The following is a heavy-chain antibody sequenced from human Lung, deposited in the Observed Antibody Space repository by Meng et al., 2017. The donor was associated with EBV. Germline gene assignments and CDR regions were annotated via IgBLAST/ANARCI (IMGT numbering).Heavy chain of an antibody. CDR1: GFTFSRFW. CDR3: SRDLAGPFDD. J-gene: IGHJ4*02. Sequence: DVQLVEYGGGLFPPWGSLRLSCAVSGFTFSRFWMHWVRQVPGKGLIWVARTNENGGITDYADSVRGRFTISRDNSRNTLYLQMNSLRDEDTAAYFCSRDLAGPFDDWGQGTLVTVSS. V-gene: IGHV3-74*01. CDR2: TNENGGIT.